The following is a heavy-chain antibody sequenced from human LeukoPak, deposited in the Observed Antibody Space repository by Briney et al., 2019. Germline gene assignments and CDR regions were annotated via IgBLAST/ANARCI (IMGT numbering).Heavy chain of an antibody. V-gene: IGHV3-53*01. J-gene: IGHJ3*02. D-gene: IGHD2-15*01. CDR1: GFTVSSNY. CDR3: AKGDVVHDAFDI. CDR2: IYSGDST. Sequence: GGSLRLSCAVSGFTVSSNYMSWVRQAPGKRLEGVAVIYSGDSTYYADSVKGRFTISRDNSKNTLYLQMNSLRAEDTAVYYCAKGDVVHDAFDIWGQGTMVTVSS.